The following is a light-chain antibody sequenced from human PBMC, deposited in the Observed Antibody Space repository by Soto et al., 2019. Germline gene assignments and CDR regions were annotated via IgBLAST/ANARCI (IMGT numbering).Light chain of an antibody. J-gene: IGKJ5*01. CDR2: GAS. CDR1: QSVSSN. Sequence: EIVLTQSPATLSVSPGERATLSCRASQSVSSNLAWYQQKPGQAPRLLICGASTRATGIPARFSGSGSGTDFTLTISRLEPEDFAVYYCQQHGSSPITFGQGTRLEIK. CDR3: QQHGSSPIT. V-gene: IGKV3-20*01.